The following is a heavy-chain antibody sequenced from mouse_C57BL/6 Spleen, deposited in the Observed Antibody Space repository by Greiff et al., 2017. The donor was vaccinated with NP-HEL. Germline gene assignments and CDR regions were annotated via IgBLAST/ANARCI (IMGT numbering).Heavy chain of an antibody. V-gene: IGHV1-59*01. Sequence: QVQLQQPGAELVRPGTSVKLSCKASGYTFTSYWMHWVKQRPGQGLEWIGVIDPSDSYTNYNQKFKGKATLTVDTSSSTAYMQLSSLTSEDSAVYYCARFLYDYDQAAYWGQGTLVTVSA. J-gene: IGHJ3*01. CDR3: ARFLYDYDQAAY. CDR2: IDPSDSYT. D-gene: IGHD2-4*01. CDR1: GYTFTSYW.